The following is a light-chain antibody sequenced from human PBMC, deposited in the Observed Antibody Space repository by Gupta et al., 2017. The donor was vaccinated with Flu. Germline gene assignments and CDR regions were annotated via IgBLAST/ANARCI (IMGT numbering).Light chain of an antibody. J-gene: IGLJ2*01. V-gene: IGLV2-14*01. CDR1: SSDIGGYNY. CDR2: EVS. CDR3: SSYTTSNTLV. Sequence: QSALTPPASVSGSPGQSITISCTGTSSDIGGYNYVSWYQKHPGKAPKLMIFEVSNRPSGVSNRFSGSKSDNTASLTISGLQAEDEADYYCSSYTTSNTLVFGGGTKLTVL.